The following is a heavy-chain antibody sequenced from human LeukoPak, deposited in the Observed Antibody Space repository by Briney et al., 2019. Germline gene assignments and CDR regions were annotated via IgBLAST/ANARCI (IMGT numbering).Heavy chain of an antibody. D-gene: IGHD6-19*01. J-gene: IGHJ4*02. CDR2: ISAYNGNT. V-gene: IGHV1-18*04. Sequence: ASVKVSCKASGYTFTSYGISCVRQAPGQGLEWMGWISAYNGNTNYAQKLQGRVTMTTDTSTSTAYMELRSLRSDDTAVYYCARDEGDSSGWIRPFDYWGQGTLVTVSS. CDR1: GYTFTSYG. CDR3: ARDEGDSSGWIRPFDY.